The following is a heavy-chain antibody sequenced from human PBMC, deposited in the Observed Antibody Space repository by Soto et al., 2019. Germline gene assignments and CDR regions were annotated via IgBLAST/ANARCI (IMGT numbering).Heavy chain of an antibody. CDR2: TYYRSKWYS. J-gene: IGHJ5*02. Sequence: SQTLSLTCAILGDSVSSNSAAWNWIRQSPSRGLEWLGRTYYRSKWYSDYGISVRGRISITPDTSKNLLSLQLNSVTPEDTAVYYCERYTSNWYLDPCGQGSLVTVSS. D-gene: IGHD6-13*01. V-gene: IGHV6-1*01. CDR3: ERYTSNWYLDP. CDR1: GDSVSSNSAA.